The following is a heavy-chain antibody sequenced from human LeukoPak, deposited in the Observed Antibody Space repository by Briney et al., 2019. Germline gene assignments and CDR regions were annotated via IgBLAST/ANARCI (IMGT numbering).Heavy chain of an antibody. Sequence: ASVKVSCKASGYTFTSYGISWVRQAPGQGLEWMGWISAYNGNTNYAQKLQGRVTMTTDTSTSTAYMELRSLRSDDTAVYYCAREEYYYGSGRGFDPWGQGTLSPSPQ. CDR1: GYTFTSYG. CDR2: ISAYNGNT. D-gene: IGHD3-10*01. V-gene: IGHV1-18*01. J-gene: IGHJ5*02. CDR3: AREEYYYGSGRGFDP.